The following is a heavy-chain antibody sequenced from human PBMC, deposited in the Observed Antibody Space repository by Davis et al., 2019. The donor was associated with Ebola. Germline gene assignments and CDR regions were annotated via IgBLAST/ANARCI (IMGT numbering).Heavy chain of an antibody. D-gene: IGHD4-17*01. V-gene: IGHV4-4*02. CDR2: IYHSGSP. J-gene: IGHJ6*04. CDR1: GVSITRSSW. Sequence: SETLSLTCAVSGVSITRSSWWTWVRQPPGRGLEWIGEIYHSGSPNYNPSLKSRVTISVDTSKNQFSLKLSSVTAADTAVYYCARDLDYGDLNYGMDVWGKGTTVTVSS. CDR3: ARDLDYGDLNYGMDV.